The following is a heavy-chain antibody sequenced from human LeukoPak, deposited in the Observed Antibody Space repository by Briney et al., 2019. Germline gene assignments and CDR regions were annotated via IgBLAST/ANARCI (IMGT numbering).Heavy chain of an antibody. CDR3: VKGKLLWFGELSPYGMDV. Sequence: GGSPRLSCSASGFTFSSYAMHWVRQAPGKGLEYVSAISSNGGSTYYADSVKGRFTISRDNSKNTLYLQMSSLRAEDTAVYYCVKGKLLWFGELSPYGMDVWGKGTTVTVSS. D-gene: IGHD3-10*01. J-gene: IGHJ6*04. CDR1: GFTFSSYA. V-gene: IGHV3-64D*06. CDR2: ISSNGGST.